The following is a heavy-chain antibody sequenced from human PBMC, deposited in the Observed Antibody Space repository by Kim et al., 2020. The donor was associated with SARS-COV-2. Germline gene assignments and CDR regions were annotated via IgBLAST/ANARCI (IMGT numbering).Heavy chain of an antibody. D-gene: IGHD2-15*01. Sequence: GHAQKSQGRVTMTRNTSISTAYMELSSLRSEDTAVYYCARRGYYYGMDVWGQGTTVTVSS. CDR3: ARRGYYYGMDV. J-gene: IGHJ6*02. V-gene: IGHV1-8*01.